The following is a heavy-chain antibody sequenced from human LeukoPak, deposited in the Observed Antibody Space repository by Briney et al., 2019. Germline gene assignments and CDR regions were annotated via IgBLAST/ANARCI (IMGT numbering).Heavy chain of an antibody. J-gene: IGHJ4*02. D-gene: IGHD1-26*01. CDR2: ISYDGSNK. CDR1: GFTFSTYS. CDR3: AKGGSYSPRQRKQLDY. V-gene: IGHV3-30*18. Sequence: PGGSLRLSCAASGFTFSTYSMSWVRQAPGKGLEWVAVISYDGSNKYYADSVKGRFTISRDNSKNTLYLQMNSLRAEDTAVYYCAKGGSYSPRQRKQLDYWGQGTLVTVSS.